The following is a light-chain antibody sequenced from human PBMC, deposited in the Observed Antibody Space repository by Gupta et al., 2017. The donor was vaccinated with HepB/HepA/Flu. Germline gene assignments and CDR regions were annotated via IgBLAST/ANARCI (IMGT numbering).Light chain of an antibody. CDR3: SSFTSTTTLVV. CDR2: DVS. J-gene: IGLJ2*01. CDR1: SRDIGGYNS. Sequence: QSALTQPASVSGSPGQSITISCSGTSRDIGGYNSVSWYQQYPGKAPKLLIYDVSNRPSGVSYRFSASKSGNTASLTIAGLQPEDEADYYCSSFTSTTTLVVFGGGTKLTVL. V-gene: IGLV2-14*03.